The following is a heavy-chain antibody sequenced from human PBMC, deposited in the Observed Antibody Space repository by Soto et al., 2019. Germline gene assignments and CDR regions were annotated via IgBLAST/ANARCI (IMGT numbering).Heavy chain of an antibody. Sequence: EVQLVESGGGLVQPGRSLRLSCAASGFTFDDYAMHWVRQAPGKGLEWVSGISWNSGSIGNSNSVKGRFTISRDNAKNSLYLQMNRLRAEDTALDYCAKIVDYGDYVGAFEIWGQGTMVTVSS. D-gene: IGHD4-17*01. J-gene: IGHJ3*02. CDR2: ISWNSGSI. V-gene: IGHV3-9*01. CDR1: GFTFDDYA. CDR3: AKIVDYGDYVGAFEI.